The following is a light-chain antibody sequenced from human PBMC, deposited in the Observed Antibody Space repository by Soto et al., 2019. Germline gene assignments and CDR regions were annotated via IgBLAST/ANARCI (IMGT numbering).Light chain of an antibody. J-gene: IGKJ1*01. V-gene: IGKV3-15*01. CDR2: GAS. CDR3: HQYNTSPRT. CDR1: HTVRNN. Sequence: MVFTQAPRTLSLSPGERATLSCRASHTVRNNYLAWYQQKPGQAPRLLIYGASTRDTGIPARFSGSGSGTEFTLTISSLQSEDFAVYYCHQYNTSPRTFGQGTKVDIK.